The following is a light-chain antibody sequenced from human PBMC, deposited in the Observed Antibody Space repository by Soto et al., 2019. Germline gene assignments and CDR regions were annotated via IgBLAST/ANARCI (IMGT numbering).Light chain of an antibody. J-gene: IGLJ2*01. V-gene: IGLV4-69*01. CDR1: SGHSSYA. CDR3: QTRGAGVVV. CDR2: LNSDGSH. Sequence: QSVLTQSPSASASLGASVKLTCTLSSGHSSYAIAWHQQQPEKGPRYLMKLNSDGSHSKGDGIPDRFSGSSSGAERYLTISSLQSEDEADYYCQTRGAGVVVFGGGTKLTVL.